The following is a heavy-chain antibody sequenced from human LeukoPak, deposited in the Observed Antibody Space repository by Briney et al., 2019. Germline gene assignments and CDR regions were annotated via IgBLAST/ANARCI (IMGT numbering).Heavy chain of an antibody. CDR2: IGNSGSDT. CDR3: ARYCGADSCYSGLDY. V-gene: IGHV3-23*01. D-gene: IGHD2-15*01. J-gene: IGHJ4*02. CDR1: GFTFSSYV. Sequence: AGTLRLSCAASGFTFSSYVMTWVRQAPGRGLEWVSSIGNSGSDTYYADSMNGRFTISSDNSKSTLFLHMSSLRAGDTAIYYCARYCGADSCYSGLDYWGQGALVTVSS.